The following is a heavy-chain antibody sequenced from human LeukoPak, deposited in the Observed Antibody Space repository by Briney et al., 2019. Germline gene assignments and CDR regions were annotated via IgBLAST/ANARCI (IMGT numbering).Heavy chain of an antibody. Sequence: GGSLRLSCAASGFTFDTHTMTWVRQAPGKGLEWVSSIFDDGANTYYADSVKGRFTISRDNSKNTLFLQMNSLRVDDTAIYYCAKPLRPTTSYFDCRGQGTLVTVSS. CDR3: AKPLRPTTSYFDC. V-gene: IGHV3-23*01. J-gene: IGHJ4*02. D-gene: IGHD1-1*01. CDR1: GFTFDTHT. CDR2: IFDDGANT.